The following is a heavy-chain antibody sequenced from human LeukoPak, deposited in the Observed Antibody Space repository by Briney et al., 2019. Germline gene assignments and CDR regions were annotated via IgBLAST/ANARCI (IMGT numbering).Heavy chain of an antibody. J-gene: IGHJ4*02. CDR3: ARTVVVVVGASDYFDY. Sequence: PGGSLRLSCAASGFTFSSYWMTWVRQAPGKGLEWVANIRQDGGVKYYMDSAKGRFTLSRDNAKSSLYLQMNSLRAEDTAMYFCARTVVVVVGASDYFDYWGQGTLVTVSS. CDR2: IRQDGGVK. D-gene: IGHD2-2*01. CDR1: GFTFSSYW. V-gene: IGHV3-7*03.